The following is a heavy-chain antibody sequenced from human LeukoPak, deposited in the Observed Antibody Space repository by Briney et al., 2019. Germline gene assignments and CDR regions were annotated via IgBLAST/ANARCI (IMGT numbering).Heavy chain of an antibody. CDR3: ARVRPGSNYLDFDY. CDR2: ISYDGSNQ. V-gene: IGHV3-33*01. D-gene: IGHD4-11*01. CDR1: GFTFSSCG. J-gene: IGHJ4*02. Sequence: PGRSLRLSCAASGFTFSSCGMHWVRQAPGKGLEWVAVISYDGSNQYYAGSVKGRFTISRDNSKSTLYLQMNSLRAEDTAVYYCARVRPGSNYLDFDYWGQGTLVTVSS.